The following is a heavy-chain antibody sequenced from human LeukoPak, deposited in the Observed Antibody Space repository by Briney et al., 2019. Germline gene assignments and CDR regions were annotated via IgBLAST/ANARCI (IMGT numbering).Heavy chain of an antibody. CDR2: IYYSGST. V-gene: IGHV4-39*01. J-gene: IGHJ5*02. CDR3: ARLSGSYSA. D-gene: IGHD1-26*01. CDR1: GGSISSSSYY. Sequence: PSETLSLTCTVSGGSISSSSYYWGWIRQPPGKGLEWIGSIYYSGSTYYNPSLKSRVTISVDTSKNQFSLKLSSVTAADTAVYYCARLSGSYSAWGQGTLVTVSS.